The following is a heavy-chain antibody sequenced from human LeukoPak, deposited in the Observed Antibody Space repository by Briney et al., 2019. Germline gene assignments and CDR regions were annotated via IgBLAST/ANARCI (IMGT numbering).Heavy chain of an antibody. CDR3: ARDTYYDSSGYYDPYFDY. V-gene: IGHV1-18*01. CDR2: ISAYNGNT. D-gene: IGHD3-22*01. J-gene: IGHJ4*02. CDR1: GYTFTSYG. Sequence: GASVKVSCKASGYTFTSYGISWVRQAPGQGLEWMGWISAYNGNTNYAQKLQGRVTMTTDTSTSTAYVELRSLRSDDTAVYYCARDTYYDSSGYYDPYFDYWGQGTLVTVSS.